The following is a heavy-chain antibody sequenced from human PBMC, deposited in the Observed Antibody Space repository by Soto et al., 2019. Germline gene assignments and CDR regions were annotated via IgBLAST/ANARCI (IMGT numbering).Heavy chain of an antibody. Sequence: EVQLVESGGGLVKPGGSLRLSCAASGFTFSTYTMNWVRQAPGKGLEWISSISSSSVYIYYADSVTGRFTISRDNAKNSLHLQTSSLGAGDTAVYYCARETGSYSWTYGLMDVGGQGTRVTVSS. CDR3: ARETGSYSWTYGLMDV. J-gene: IGHJ6*02. V-gene: IGHV3-21*01. CDR2: ISSSSVYI. D-gene: IGHD1-7*01. CDR1: GFTFSTYT.